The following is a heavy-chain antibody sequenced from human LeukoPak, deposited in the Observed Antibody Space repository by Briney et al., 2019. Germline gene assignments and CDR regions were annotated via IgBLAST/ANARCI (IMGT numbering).Heavy chain of an antibody. CDR2: IKKDGSEE. V-gene: IGHV3-7*03. CDR1: GFTLKNYW. J-gene: IGHJ4*02. Sequence: GGSLRLSCAASGFTLKNYWMSWVRQAPGKGLEWVADIKKDGSEEYYVDSVKGRFTISRDNAKNSLFLQMSSLRAEDTAMYYCARGPFSRDNFDYWGQGTLVTVSS. D-gene: IGHD5-24*01. CDR3: ARGPFSRDNFDY.